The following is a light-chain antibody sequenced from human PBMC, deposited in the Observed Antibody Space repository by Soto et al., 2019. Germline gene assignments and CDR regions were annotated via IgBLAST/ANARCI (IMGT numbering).Light chain of an antibody. Sequence: QSVLTQPPSVSGAPGQRVTISCTGNSSNIGAGYDVHWYQQLPGKAPKLLIFGNSHRPSGVPDRFFGSKSGTSASLAITGLQAEDEADYYCQSYDNSLNTILFGGGTQLTVL. J-gene: IGLJ2*01. CDR3: QSYDNSLNTIL. V-gene: IGLV1-40*01. CDR2: GNS. CDR1: SSNIGAGYD.